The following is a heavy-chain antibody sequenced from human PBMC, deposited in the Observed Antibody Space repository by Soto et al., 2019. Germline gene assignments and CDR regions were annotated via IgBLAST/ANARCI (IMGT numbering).Heavy chain of an antibody. Sequence: PGGSLRLSCAASGFTFSSYSMNWVRQAPGKGLEWVSYISSISSTIYYADSVKGRFTISRDNAKNSLYLQMNSLRAEDTAVYYCARGTAHYGDPPYYFDYWGQGTLVTVSS. D-gene: IGHD4-17*01. V-gene: IGHV3-48*01. J-gene: IGHJ4*02. CDR1: GFTFSSYS. CDR3: ARGTAHYGDPPYYFDY. CDR2: ISSISSTI.